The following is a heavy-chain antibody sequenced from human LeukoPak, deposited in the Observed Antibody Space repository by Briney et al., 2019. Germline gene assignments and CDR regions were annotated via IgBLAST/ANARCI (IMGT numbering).Heavy chain of an antibody. Sequence: ASVKVSCKASGYTFTGYYMHWVRQAPGQGLEWTGWINPNSGGTNYAQKFQGWVTMTRDTSISTAYMELSRLRSDDPAVYYCARAIYGSGGSGYHQGAFDIWGQGTMATVS. CDR2: INPNSGGT. J-gene: IGHJ3*02. V-gene: IGHV1-2*04. CDR1: GYTFTGYY. CDR3: ARAIYGSGGSGYHQGAFDI. D-gene: IGHD2-15*01.